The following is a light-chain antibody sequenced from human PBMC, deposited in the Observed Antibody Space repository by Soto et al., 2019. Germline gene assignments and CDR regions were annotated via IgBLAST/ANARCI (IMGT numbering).Light chain of an antibody. V-gene: IGKV1-5*01. Sequence: DIQITQSPSSLSASVGDRVTITCRASQSISSWLAWYQQKPGKAPKLLIYDVSSLASGVPSRFSGSGSGTEFTLTISSLQPDDSATYFCQRYNDKFGQGTKVDIK. CDR3: QRYNDK. J-gene: IGKJ1*01. CDR1: QSISSW. CDR2: DVS.